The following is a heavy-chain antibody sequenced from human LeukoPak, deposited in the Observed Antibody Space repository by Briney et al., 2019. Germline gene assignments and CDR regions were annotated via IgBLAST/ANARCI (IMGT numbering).Heavy chain of an antibody. J-gene: IGHJ6*04. CDR2: ISYSGMTI. D-gene: IGHD6-13*01. V-gene: IGHV3-11*01. Sequence: GGALRLSCAAPGFTFSDDYMTCIRQAPGKGPEWISYISYSGMTIYYADSVKGRFTISRDNAKNSLHLQMNSLRAEDTALYYCAKGYAAAGSSVDVWGKGTTVTVSS. CDR1: GFTFSDDY. CDR3: AKGYAAAGSSVDV.